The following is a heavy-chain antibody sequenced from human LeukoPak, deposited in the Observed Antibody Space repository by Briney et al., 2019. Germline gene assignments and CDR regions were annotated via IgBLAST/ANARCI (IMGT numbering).Heavy chain of an antibody. CDR2: INHSGST. V-gene: IGHV4-34*01. D-gene: IGHD2-15*01. CDR3: ARGRRICSGGSCYSYYFDY. Sequence: SETLSLTCAVYGGSFSGYYWGWIRQPPGKGLEWIGEINHSGSTNYNPSLKGRVTISVDTSKNQFSLKLSSVTAADTAVYYCARGRRICSGGSCYSYYFDYWGQGTLVTVSS. CDR1: GGSFSGYY. J-gene: IGHJ4*02.